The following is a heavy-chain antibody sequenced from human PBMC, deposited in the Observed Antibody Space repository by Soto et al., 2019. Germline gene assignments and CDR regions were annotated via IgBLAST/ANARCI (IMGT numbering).Heavy chain of an antibody. D-gene: IGHD6-6*01. CDR2: ISGSGGST. V-gene: IGHV3-23*01. CDR1: GFTFSSYA. CDR3: AKDKLSIAALTDAFDI. J-gene: IGHJ3*02. Sequence: PGGSLRLSCAASGFTFSSYAMSWVRQAPGKGLEWVSAISGSGGSTYYADSVKGRFTISRDNSKNTLYLQMNSLRAEDTAVYYCAKDKLSIAALTDAFDIWGQGTMVTVSS.